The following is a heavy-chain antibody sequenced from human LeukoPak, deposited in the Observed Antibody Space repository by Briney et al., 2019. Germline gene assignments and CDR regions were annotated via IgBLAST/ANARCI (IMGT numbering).Heavy chain of an antibody. J-gene: IGHJ5*02. CDR2: ISGSGGST. Sequence: GGSLRLSCAASGFTFDDYAMHWVRQAPGKGLEWVSAISGSGGSTYYADSVKGRFTISRDNSKNTLYLQMNSLRAEDTAVYYCAKFGDQLLYGWFDPWGQGTLVTVSS. V-gene: IGHV3-23*01. CDR3: AKFGDQLLYGWFDP. CDR1: GFTFDDYA. D-gene: IGHD2-2*02.